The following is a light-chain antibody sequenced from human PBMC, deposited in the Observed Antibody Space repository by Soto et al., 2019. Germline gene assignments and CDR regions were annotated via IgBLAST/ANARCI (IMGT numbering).Light chain of an antibody. Sequence: EMHMGRFPSTLSAPVGHRLNITCRASQSISSWLAWYQQKPVKAPKVLXYDATNLERGVPSRFSGSGSGTHFTLTISSLQHDDLANYYCQQYKSYYSVTFGQGTKVDIK. CDR3: QQYKSYYSVT. J-gene: IGKJ1*01. CDR1: QSISSW. V-gene: IGKV1-5*01. CDR2: DAT.